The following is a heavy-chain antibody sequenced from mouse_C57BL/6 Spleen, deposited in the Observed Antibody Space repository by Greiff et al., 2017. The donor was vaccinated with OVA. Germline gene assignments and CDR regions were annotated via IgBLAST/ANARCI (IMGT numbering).Heavy chain of an antibody. D-gene: IGHD1-1*01. V-gene: IGHV1-69*01. CDR3: ARNYYYSSSSWYFDV. J-gene: IGHJ1*03. CDR1: GYTFTSYW. Sequence: VQLQQPGAELVMPGASVKLSCKASGYTFTSYWMHWVKQRPGQGLEWIGEIDPSDSYTNYNHKFKGKSTLTVDKSSSTAYMQLSSLTSEDSAVYYCARNYYYSSSSWYFDVWGTGTTVTVSS. CDR2: IDPSDSYT.